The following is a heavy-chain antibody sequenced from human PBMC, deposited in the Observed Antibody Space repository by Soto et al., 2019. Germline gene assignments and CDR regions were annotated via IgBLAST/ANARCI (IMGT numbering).Heavy chain of an antibody. Sequence: GASVKVSCKASGYTFTGYYMHWVRQAPGQGLEWMGWINPNSGGTNYAQKFQGWVTMTRDTSISTAYMELSRLRSDDTAVYYCARSPPTRREGNNWFDPWGQGTLVTVSS. J-gene: IGHJ5*02. CDR2: INPNSGGT. CDR1: GYTFTGYY. D-gene: IGHD3-10*01. V-gene: IGHV1-2*04. CDR3: ARSPPTRREGNNWFDP.